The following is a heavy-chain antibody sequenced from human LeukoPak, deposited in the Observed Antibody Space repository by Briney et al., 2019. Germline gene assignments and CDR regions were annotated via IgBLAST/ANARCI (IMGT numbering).Heavy chain of an antibody. Sequence: GGSLRLSCAASGFTFSSYDMHWVRQATGKGLEWVSAIGTAGDTYYPGSVKGRFTISRENAKNSLYLQMNSLRAGDTAVYYCARANSSGWSMTPLDYWGQGTLVTVSS. CDR2: IGTAGDT. V-gene: IGHV3-13*01. CDR1: GFTFSSYD. J-gene: IGHJ4*02. D-gene: IGHD6-19*01. CDR3: ARANSSGWSMTPLDY.